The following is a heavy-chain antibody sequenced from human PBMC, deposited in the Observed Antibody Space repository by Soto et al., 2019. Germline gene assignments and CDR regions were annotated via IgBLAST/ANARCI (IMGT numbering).Heavy chain of an antibody. V-gene: IGHV4-59*01. CDR2: IYYSGST. J-gene: IGHJ5*02. Sequence: PEKLSLTCTVSGGSISSYYWSWSRQPPGKGLEWIGYIYYSGSTNYNPSLKSRVTISVDTSKNQFSLKLSSVTAADTAVYHCPRTAHWVDPWGQGTLVPVS. CDR1: GGSISSYY. D-gene: IGHD5-18*01. CDR3: PRTAHWVDP.